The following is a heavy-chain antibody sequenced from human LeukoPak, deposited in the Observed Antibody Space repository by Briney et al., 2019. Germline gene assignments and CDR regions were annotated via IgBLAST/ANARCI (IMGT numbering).Heavy chain of an antibody. Sequence: PGGSLRLSCAASGFTFSSCGMHWVRQAPGKGLEGVAFIRYDGSNKYYADSVKGRFTISRDNSKNTLYLQMNSLRAEDTAVYYCAKDLQLGDIVVVPGFPMDVWGKGTTVTVSS. D-gene: IGHD2-2*01. CDR3: AKDLQLGDIVVVPGFPMDV. V-gene: IGHV3-30*02. CDR2: IRYDGSNK. CDR1: GFTFSSCG. J-gene: IGHJ6*04.